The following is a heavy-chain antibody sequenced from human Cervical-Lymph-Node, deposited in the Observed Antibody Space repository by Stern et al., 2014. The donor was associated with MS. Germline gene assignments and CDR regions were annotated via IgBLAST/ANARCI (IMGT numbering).Heavy chain of an antibody. V-gene: IGHV1-58*01. J-gene: IGHJ2*01. Sequence: QLVQSGPEVKKPGTSVKVSCKASGFTFTSSAVPGGRPARGQRLERIGWIVVGSGNTNYAQKFQERVTITRDMSTSTAYMELSSLRSEDTAVYYCAAVPMAPNWYFDLWGRGTLVTVSS. CDR1: GFTFTSSA. CDR2: IVVGSGNT. D-gene: IGHD3-10*01. CDR3: AAVPMAPNWYFDL.